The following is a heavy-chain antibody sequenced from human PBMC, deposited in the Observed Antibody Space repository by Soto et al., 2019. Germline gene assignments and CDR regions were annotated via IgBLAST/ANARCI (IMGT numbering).Heavy chain of an antibody. D-gene: IGHD2-8*01. CDR3: ATYCTNGVCPRHYGMDV. J-gene: IGHJ6*02. V-gene: IGHV1-69*13. CDR1: GGTFSSYA. CDR2: IIPIFGTA. Sequence: GASVKVSCKASGGTFSSYAISWVRQAPGQGLEWMGGIIPIFGTANYAQKFQGRVTITADESTSTAYMELSSLRSEDTAVYYCATYCTNGVCPRHYGMDVWGQGTKVTVSS.